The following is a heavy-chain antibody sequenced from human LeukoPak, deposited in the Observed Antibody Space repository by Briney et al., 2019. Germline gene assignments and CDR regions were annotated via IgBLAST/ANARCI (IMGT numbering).Heavy chain of an antibody. Sequence: PSETLSLTCTVSGGSISSYYWSWIRQPAWKGLEWIGRIYTSGGTNYNPSLKSRVTMSIDTSKNQFSLKLSSVTAADTAVYYCARDYYDSTGYYYALWGQGTLVTVSS. CDR2: IYTSGGT. CDR3: ARDYYDSTGYYYAL. J-gene: IGHJ4*02. CDR1: GGSISSYY. D-gene: IGHD3-22*01. V-gene: IGHV4-4*07.